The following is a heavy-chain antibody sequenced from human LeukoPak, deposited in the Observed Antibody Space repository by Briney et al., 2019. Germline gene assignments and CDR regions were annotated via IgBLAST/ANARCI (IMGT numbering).Heavy chain of an antibody. CDR3: AKDRFGYSYGRFDY. Sequence: SGGSLRLSCAASGFILSDYYMSWIRQAPGKGLEWVAYISTNDRTTYYADSVKGRFTISRDNAKISLYLQMNSLRAEDTAVYYCAKDRFGYSYGRFDYWGQGTLVTVSS. CDR1: GFILSDYY. V-gene: IGHV3-11*01. D-gene: IGHD5-18*01. CDR2: ISTNDRTT. J-gene: IGHJ4*02.